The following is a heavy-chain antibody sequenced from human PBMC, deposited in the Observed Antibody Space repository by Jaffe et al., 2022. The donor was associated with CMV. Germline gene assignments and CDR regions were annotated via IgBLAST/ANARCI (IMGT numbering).Heavy chain of an antibody. J-gene: IGHJ6*02. CDR3: AKIIVFGSGAMATSYYYGMDV. CDR1: GFTFSSYA. D-gene: IGHD3-10*01. Sequence: EVQLLESGGGLVQPGGSLRLSCAASGFTFSSYAMSWVRQAPGKGLEWVSAISGSGGSTYYADSVKGRFTISRDNSKNTLYLQMNSLRAEDTAVYYCAKIIVFGSGAMATSYYYGMDVWGQGTTVTVSS. CDR2: ISGSGGST. V-gene: IGHV3-23*01.